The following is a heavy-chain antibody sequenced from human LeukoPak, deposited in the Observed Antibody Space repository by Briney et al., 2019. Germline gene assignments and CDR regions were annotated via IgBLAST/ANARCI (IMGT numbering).Heavy chain of an antibody. CDR2: IYTSGST. CDR1: GGSISSYY. V-gene: IGHV4-4*07. Sequence: SETLSLTCTVSGGSISSYYWSWIRQPAGKGLEWIGRIYTSGSTNYNPSLKSRVTMSVDTSKNQFSLKLSSVTAADTAVYYCARGGVGYCSSTSCYGSDYWGQGTLVTVSS. D-gene: IGHD2-2*01. J-gene: IGHJ4*02. CDR3: ARGGVGYCSSTSCYGSDY.